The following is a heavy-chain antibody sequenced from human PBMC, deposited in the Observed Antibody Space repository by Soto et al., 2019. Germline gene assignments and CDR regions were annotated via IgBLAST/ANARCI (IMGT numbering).Heavy chain of an antibody. D-gene: IGHD2-21*01. CDR3: AITYCRDNSCPRDFDF. J-gene: IGHJ4*02. CDR2: FIPILDMA. Sequence: QVQVGQSGAEVKKPESSLKVSCKPSGGTFNTYTVNWVRLAPGHGLEWMGRFIPILDMANYAQKFQDRVTIPADRSTFTAYMELNSLTSDDTAVYYCAITYCRDNSCPRDFDFWGPGTRVTVSS. V-gene: IGHV1-69*02. CDR1: GGTFNTYT.